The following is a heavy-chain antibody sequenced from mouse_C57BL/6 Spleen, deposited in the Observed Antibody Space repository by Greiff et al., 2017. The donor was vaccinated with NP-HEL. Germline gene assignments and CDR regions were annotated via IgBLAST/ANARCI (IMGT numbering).Heavy chain of an antibody. J-gene: IGHJ3*01. D-gene: IGHD2-1*01. CDR2: IYPRSGNT. CDR3: AIVDYCKGFWFAY. CDR1: GYTFTSYG. V-gene: IGHV1-81*01. Sequence: VQLQESGAELARPGASVKLSCKASGYTFTSYGISWVKQRTGQGLEWIGEIYPRSGNTYYNEKFKGKATLDADKSYSTSYLELRSLSSEDAAVYFCAIVDYCKGFWFAYWGQGTLVTVSA.